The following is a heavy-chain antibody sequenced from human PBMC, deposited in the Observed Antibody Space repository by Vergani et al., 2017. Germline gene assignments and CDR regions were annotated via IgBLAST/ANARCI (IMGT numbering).Heavy chain of an antibody. J-gene: IGHJ3*02. CDR3: ARYGYSSGWYRAFDI. D-gene: IGHD6-19*01. Sequence: QVQLQESGPGLVKPSETLSLTCTVSGGSISSYYWSWIRQPPGKGLEWIGYIYYSGSTNYNPSLKSRVTISVDTSKNQFSLKLSSVTAADTAVYYCARYGYSSGWYRAFDIWGQGTMVTVSS. V-gene: IGHV4-59*01. CDR1: GGSISSYY. CDR2: IYYSGST.